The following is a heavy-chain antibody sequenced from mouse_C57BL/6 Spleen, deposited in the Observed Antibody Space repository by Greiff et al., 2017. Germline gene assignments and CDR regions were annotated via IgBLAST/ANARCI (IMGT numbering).Heavy chain of an antibody. CDR2: THPGSGNT. V-gene: IGHV1-84*01. D-gene: IGHD3-2*02. CDR1: GYTFTDYY. CDR3: ARSGEWFDY. J-gene: IGHJ3*01. Sequence: LVKPGASVKISCKASGYTFTDYYINWVKQRPGQGLEWIGWTHPGSGNTKYNEKFKSKATLTVDTASSTAYMQLSSLTSEDSAVYFCARSGEWFDYWGQGTLVTVSA.